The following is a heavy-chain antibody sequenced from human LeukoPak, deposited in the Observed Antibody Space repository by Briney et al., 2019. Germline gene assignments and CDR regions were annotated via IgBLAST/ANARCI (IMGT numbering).Heavy chain of an antibody. J-gene: IGHJ3*02. D-gene: IGHD3-9*01. Sequence: SETLSLTCTVSGGSITTDNYYWSWIRQPAGKGLEWIGRIYASGNTNYNPSLKSRITILVDTSKNQFSLRLSSVTTADTAVYYCARDFDSPMAFDIWGQGTMVTVSS. V-gene: IGHV4-61*02. CDR3: ARDFDSPMAFDI. CDR2: IYASGNT. CDR1: GGSITTDNYY.